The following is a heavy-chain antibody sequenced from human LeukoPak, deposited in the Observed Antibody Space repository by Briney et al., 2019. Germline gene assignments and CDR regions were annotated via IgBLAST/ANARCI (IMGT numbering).Heavy chain of an antibody. CDR1: GFTFSSYE. V-gene: IGHV3-48*03. Sequence: GGSLRLSCAASGFTFSSYEMNWVRQAPGKGLEWVSYISSSGSTIYYADSVKVRFTISRDNAKNSLYLQMNSLRAEDTAVYYCAELGITMIGGVWGKGTTVTISS. D-gene: IGHD3-10*02. CDR2: ISSSGSTI. CDR3: AELGITMIGGV. J-gene: IGHJ6*04.